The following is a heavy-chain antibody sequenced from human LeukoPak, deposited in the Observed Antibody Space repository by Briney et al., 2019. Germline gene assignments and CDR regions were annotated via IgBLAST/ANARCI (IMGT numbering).Heavy chain of an antibody. D-gene: IGHD2-2*03. Sequence: GASVKVSCKASGYTFTSYYMHWVRQAPGQGLEWRGIINPSGGSTSYAQKFQGRVTMTRDTSTSTVYMELSSLRSEDTAVYYCARDRMDIVVVPAANYYYYYMDVWGKGTTVTVSS. CDR2: INPSGGST. CDR1: GYTFTSYY. V-gene: IGHV1-46*01. J-gene: IGHJ6*03. CDR3: ARDRMDIVVVPAANYYYYYMDV.